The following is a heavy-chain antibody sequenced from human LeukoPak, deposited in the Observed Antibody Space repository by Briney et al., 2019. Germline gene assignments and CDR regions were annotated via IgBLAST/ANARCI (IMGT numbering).Heavy chain of an antibody. CDR1: GFTFSSYA. Sequence: GGSLRLSCEASGFTFSSYAMYWVRQAPGKGLEWVAVISYDGTKQYFADSVKGRFTISRDNVKNSLYLEMNSLRVEDSAVYYCARVHYFDISGYLDYWGQGTPVTVSS. V-gene: IGHV3-30-3*01. J-gene: IGHJ4*02. D-gene: IGHD3-22*01. CDR2: ISYDGTKQ. CDR3: ARVHYFDISGYLDY.